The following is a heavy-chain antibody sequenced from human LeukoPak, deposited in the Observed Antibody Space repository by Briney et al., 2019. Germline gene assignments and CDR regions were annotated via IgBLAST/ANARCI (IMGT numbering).Heavy chain of an antibody. Sequence: GGSLRLSCAASGFTFSSYWMSWVRQAPGKGLEWVANIKQDGSEKYYVDSVKGRFTISRDNAKNSLYLQMNSLRAEDTAVYYCARDFLWFGELFRYYYYGMDVWGQGTTVTVSS. CDR3: ARDFLWFGELFRYYYYGMDV. J-gene: IGHJ6*02. V-gene: IGHV3-7*01. CDR2: IKQDGSEK. D-gene: IGHD3-10*01. CDR1: GFTFSSYW.